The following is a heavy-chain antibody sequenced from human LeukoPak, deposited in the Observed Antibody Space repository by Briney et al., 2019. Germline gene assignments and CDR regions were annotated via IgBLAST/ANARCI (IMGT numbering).Heavy chain of an antibody. V-gene: IGHV4-61*01. CDR2: ISNSGST. CDR3: ARGGASSIPLDY. Sequence: SETLSLTCTVSGGSIGGNSYWSWIRQPPGRGPEWIGHISNSGSTYYSPSLSSRVTISLDTSKNQFSLKLRSVTAADTAVYYCARGGASSIPLDYWGRGTLVTVSS. J-gene: IGHJ4*02. D-gene: IGHD1-26*01. CDR1: GGSIGGNSY.